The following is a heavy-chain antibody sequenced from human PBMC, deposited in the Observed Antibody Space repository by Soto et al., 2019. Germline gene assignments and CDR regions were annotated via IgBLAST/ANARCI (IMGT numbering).Heavy chain of an antibody. CDR1: GDSVSSNSAA. J-gene: IGHJ5*02. Sequence: SQTLSLTCAISGDSVSSNSAAWNWIRQSPSRGLEWLGRTYYRSKWYNDYAVSVKSRITINPDTSKNQFSLQLNSVTPEDTAVYYCARDRVTGTSLTPLFDPWGQGTLVTVSS. V-gene: IGHV6-1*01. CDR3: ARDRVTGTSLTPLFDP. D-gene: IGHD1-20*01. CDR2: TYYRSKWYN.